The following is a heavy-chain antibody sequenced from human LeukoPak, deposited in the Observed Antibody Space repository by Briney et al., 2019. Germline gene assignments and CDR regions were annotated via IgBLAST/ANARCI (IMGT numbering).Heavy chain of an antibody. Sequence: GGSLRLSCAASGFTLSSYAMHWVRQAPGKGLEWVAVISYDGSNKYYADSVKGRFSISRDNSKNTLYLQMNSLRAEDTAVYYCARSGGYYYYYGMDVWGQGTTVTVSS. D-gene: IGHD5-12*01. V-gene: IGHV3-30*04. CDR1: GFTLSSYA. CDR2: ISYDGSNK. J-gene: IGHJ6*02. CDR3: ARSGGYYYYYGMDV.